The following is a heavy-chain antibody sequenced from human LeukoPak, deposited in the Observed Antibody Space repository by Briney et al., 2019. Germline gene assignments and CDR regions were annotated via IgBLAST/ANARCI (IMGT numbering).Heavy chain of an antibody. V-gene: IGHV3-23*01. CDR1: GFTFSSYD. J-gene: IGHJ3*02. CDR3: AREGGSYYPYAFDI. D-gene: IGHD1-26*01. Sequence: PGGSLRLSCAASGFTFSSYDMSWVRQAPGKGLEWVSAISGNGDTTYYADSVKGRFTISRDNSKNTLYLQMNSLRAEDTAVYYCAREGGSYYPYAFDIWGQGTMVTVSS. CDR2: ISGNGDTT.